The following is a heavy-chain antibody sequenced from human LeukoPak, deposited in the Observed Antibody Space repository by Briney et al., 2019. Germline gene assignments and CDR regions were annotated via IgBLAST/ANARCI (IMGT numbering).Heavy chain of an antibody. CDR2: IYSGGST. D-gene: IGHD6-13*01. Sequence: PGGSLRLSCAASGFTFSSYGMHWVRQAPGKGLEWVSVIYSGGSTYYADSVKGRFTISRDNSKNTLYLQMNSLRAEDTAVYYCAKDSSSWYSVYYYYMDVWGKGTTVTISS. V-gene: IGHV3-NL1*01. J-gene: IGHJ6*03. CDR3: AKDSSSWYSVYYYYMDV. CDR1: GFTFSSYG.